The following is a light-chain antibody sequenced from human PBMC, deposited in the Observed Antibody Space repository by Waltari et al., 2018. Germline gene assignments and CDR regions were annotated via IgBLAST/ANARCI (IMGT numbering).Light chain of an antibody. Sequence: EIVLTQSPGTLSLSPGERATLPCRASQSVSSSYLAWYQQKPGQAPRLLIYGASSRATCIPDRFSGSGSGTDFTLTISRLEPEDFAVYYCQQYGSSPRVYTFGQGTKLEIK. CDR1: QSVSSSY. CDR3: QQYGSSPRVYT. V-gene: IGKV3-20*01. J-gene: IGKJ2*01. CDR2: GAS.